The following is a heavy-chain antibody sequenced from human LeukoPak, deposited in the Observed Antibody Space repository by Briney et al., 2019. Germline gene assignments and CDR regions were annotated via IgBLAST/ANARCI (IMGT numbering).Heavy chain of an antibody. CDR3: ARDLTGTVNYFDY. D-gene: IGHD1-20*01. V-gene: IGHV4-59*01. CDR2: IYYSGST. J-gene: IGHJ4*02. Sequence: SETLSLTCTVSGGSISSYYWSWIRQPPGKGLEWIGYIYYSGSTNYNPSLKSRVTISVDTSKNQFSLKLSSVTAADTAVCYCARDLTGTVNYFDYWGQGTLVTVSS. CDR1: GGSISSYY.